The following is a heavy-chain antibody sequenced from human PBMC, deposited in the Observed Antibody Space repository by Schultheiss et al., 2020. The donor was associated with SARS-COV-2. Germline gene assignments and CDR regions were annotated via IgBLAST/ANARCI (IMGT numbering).Heavy chain of an antibody. Sequence: GESLKISCAASGFTFSSYSMNWVRQAPGKGLEWVSYISSSSSTIYYADSVKGRFTISRDNAKNSLYLQMNSLRAEDTAVYYCARQPLTYYDFWSGAGEVDYWGQGTLVTVSS. D-gene: IGHD3-3*01. V-gene: IGHV3-48*04. CDR1: GFTFSSYS. CDR3: ARQPLTYYDFWSGAGEVDY. CDR2: ISSSSSTI. J-gene: IGHJ4*02.